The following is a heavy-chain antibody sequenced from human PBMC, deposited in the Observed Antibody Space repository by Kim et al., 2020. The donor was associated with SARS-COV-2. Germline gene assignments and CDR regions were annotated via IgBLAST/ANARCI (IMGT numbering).Heavy chain of an antibody. D-gene: IGHD3-3*01. J-gene: IGHJ4*02. CDR2: ISGSGGSK. V-gene: IGHV3-23*01. CDR1: GFTFSSYA. Sequence: GGSLRLSCAASGFTFSSYAMSWVRQAPGKGLEWVSAISGSGGSKYYADSVKGRFTISRDNSKNTLYLQMNSLRAEDTAVYYCAKDTRITIFGVVRGDAVYWGQGTLVTVSS. CDR3: AKDTRITIFGVVRGDAVY.